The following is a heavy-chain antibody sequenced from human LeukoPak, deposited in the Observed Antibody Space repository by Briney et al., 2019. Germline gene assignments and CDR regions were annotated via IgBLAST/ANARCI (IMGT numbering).Heavy chain of an antibody. Sequence: KPSETLSLTCTVSGGSISSYYRSWIRQPAGKGLEWIGRIYTSGSTNYNPSLKSRVTISVDTSKNQFSLKLSSVTAADTAVYYCAGSSSWYERDYYYYYIDVWGKGTTVTVSS. CDR3: AGSSSWYERDYYYYYIDV. V-gene: IGHV4-4*07. D-gene: IGHD6-13*01. CDR1: GGSISSYY. J-gene: IGHJ6*03. CDR2: IYTSGST.